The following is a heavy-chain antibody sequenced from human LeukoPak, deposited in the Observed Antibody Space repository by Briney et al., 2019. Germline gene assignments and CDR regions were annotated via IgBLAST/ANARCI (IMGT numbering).Heavy chain of an antibody. Sequence: GASVKVSCKASGYTFTGYYMHWVRQAPGQGLEWMGGIIPIFGTANYAQKFQGRVTITADESTSTAYMELSSLRSEDTAVYYCARDSSSWSGYRSHYYMDVWGKGTTVTISS. CDR3: ARDSSSWSGYRSHYYMDV. V-gene: IGHV1-69*13. CDR2: IIPIFGTA. D-gene: IGHD6-13*01. J-gene: IGHJ6*03. CDR1: GYTFTGYY.